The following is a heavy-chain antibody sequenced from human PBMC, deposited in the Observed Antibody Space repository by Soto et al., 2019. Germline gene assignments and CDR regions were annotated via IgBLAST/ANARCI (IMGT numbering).Heavy chain of an antibody. J-gene: IGHJ5*02. CDR2: IYYSGST. D-gene: IGHD3-9*01. CDR1: GGSISSGGYY. CDR3: AREERYFAWLPGRNWFDP. V-gene: IGHV4-31*03. Sequence: QVQLQESGPGLVKPSQTLSLTCTVSGGSISSGGYYWSWIRQHPGKGLEWIGYIYYSGSTYYNPSLKSRVTFSVDTSKNQFSLKLSSVTAADTAVYYCAREERYFAWLPGRNWFDPWGQGTLVTVSS.